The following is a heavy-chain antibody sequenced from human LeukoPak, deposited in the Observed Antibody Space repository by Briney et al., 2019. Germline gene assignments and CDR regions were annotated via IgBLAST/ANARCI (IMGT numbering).Heavy chain of an antibody. CDR2: ISSSSSSTI. J-gene: IGHJ3*02. D-gene: IGHD3-10*01. CDR3: ARDPDDGVPPAAYAFDI. V-gene: IGHV3-48*04. CDR1: GFTFSSYS. Sequence: QTGGSLRLSCAASGFTFSSYSMNWVRQAPGKGLEWVSYISSSSSSTIYYADSVKGRFTISRDNAKNSLYLQMNSLRAEDTAVYYCARDPDDGVPPAAYAFDIWGQGTMVTVSS.